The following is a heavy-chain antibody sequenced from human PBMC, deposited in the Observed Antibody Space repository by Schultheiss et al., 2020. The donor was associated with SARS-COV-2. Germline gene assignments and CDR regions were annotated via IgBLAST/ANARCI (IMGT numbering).Heavy chain of an antibody. CDR3: ARRQYSYESDYYYYMDV. CDR2: TYYRSKWYN. Sequence: SETLSLTCAISGDSVSSNSAAWNWIRQSPSRGLEWLGRTYYRSKWYNDYAVSVKSRITINPDTSKNQFSLQLNSVTPEDTAVYYCARRQYSYESDYYYYMDVWGKGTTVTVSS. CDR1: GDSVSSNSAA. J-gene: IGHJ6*03. D-gene: IGHD5-18*01. V-gene: IGHV6-1*01.